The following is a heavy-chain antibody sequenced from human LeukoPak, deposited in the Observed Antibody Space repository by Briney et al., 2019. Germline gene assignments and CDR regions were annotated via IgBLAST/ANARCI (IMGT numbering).Heavy chain of an antibody. J-gene: IGHJ4*02. D-gene: IGHD5/OR15-5a*01. CDR1: GYTFTSYY. Sequence: GASVKVSCKASGYTFTSYYMHWVRQAPGQGLEWMGIINPSGGSTSYAQKFQGRVTMARDTSTSTVYMELRSLRSDDTAVYYCARDLGEFRVYGVFFDYWGQGTLVTVSS. CDR3: ARDLGEFRVYGVFFDY. V-gene: IGHV1-46*01. CDR2: INPSGGST.